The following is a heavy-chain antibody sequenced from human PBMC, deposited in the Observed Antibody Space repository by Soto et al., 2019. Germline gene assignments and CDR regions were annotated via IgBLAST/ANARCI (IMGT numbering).Heavy chain of an antibody. CDR1: GFTFSSYS. Sequence: EVQLVESGGGLVQPGGSLRLSCAASGFTFSSYSMNWVRQAPGKGLEWVSFLSSSTSTIYYADSVKGRFTISIDNAKNSLYLQMNSLRAGDTAVYYWARGGSLNWFDPWGQGTLVTVSS. V-gene: IGHV3-48*01. CDR3: ARGGSLNWFDP. D-gene: IGHD3-10*01. J-gene: IGHJ5*02. CDR2: LSSSTSTI.